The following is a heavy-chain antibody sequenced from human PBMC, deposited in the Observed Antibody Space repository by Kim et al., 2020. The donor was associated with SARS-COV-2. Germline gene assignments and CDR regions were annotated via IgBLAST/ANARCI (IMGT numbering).Heavy chain of an antibody. CDR1: GGSISSSSYY. D-gene: IGHD3-22*01. CDR3: AREAGDYYDSSGYRYYYYYYGMDV. V-gene: IGHV4-39*07. Sequence: SETLSLTCTVSGGSISSSSYYWGWIRQPPGKGLEWIGSIYYSGSTYYNPSLKSRVTISVDTSKNQFSLKLSSVTAADTAVYYCAREAGDYYDSSGYRYYYYYYGMDVWGQGTTVTVSS. CDR2: IYYSGST. J-gene: IGHJ6*02.